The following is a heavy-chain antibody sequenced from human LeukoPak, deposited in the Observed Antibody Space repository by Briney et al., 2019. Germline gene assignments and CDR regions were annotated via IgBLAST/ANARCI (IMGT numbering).Heavy chain of an antibody. CDR2: ISGSGSDM. J-gene: IGHJ4*02. D-gene: IGHD6-13*01. Sequence: GGSLRLSCVVSGFGFSDSYMTWIRQTPGKGLEWLAYISGSGSDMYYADSVKGRFTISRDNAKNSLFLQMNSLRAEDTAVYYCARVFGSSWTDNWGQGTLVTVSS. CDR1: GFGFSDSY. V-gene: IGHV3-11*04. CDR3: ARVFGSSWTDN.